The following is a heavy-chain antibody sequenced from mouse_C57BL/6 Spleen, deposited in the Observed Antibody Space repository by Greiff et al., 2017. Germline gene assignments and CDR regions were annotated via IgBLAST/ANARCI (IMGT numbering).Heavy chain of an antibody. CDR3: ARSYYYGSRDAMDY. D-gene: IGHD1-1*01. V-gene: IGHV1-52*01. CDR1: VYTFTRYW. CDR2: IDPSDSEP. Sequence: VQLQQPGAELVGPGSSVKLSCKASVYTFTRYWMHWVKQRPIQGLEWIGNIDPSDSEPHYNQKFKDKATLTVDKSSSTAYMQLSSLTSEDSAVYYCARSYYYGSRDAMDYWGQGTSVTVSS. J-gene: IGHJ4*01.